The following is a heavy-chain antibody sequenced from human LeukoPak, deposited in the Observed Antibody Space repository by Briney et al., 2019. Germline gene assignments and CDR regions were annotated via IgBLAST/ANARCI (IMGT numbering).Heavy chain of an antibody. CDR1: GFTFSSYA. V-gene: IGHV3-30*04. D-gene: IGHD6-13*01. J-gene: IGHJ4*02. Sequence: PGGSLRLSCAASGFTFSSYAMHWVRQAPGKGLEWVAVISYDGSNKYYADSVKGRFTISRDNSKNTLYLQMNSLRAEDTAVYNCASTGYSSSWYYFDYWGQGTLVTVSS. CDR3: ASTGYSSSWYYFDY. CDR2: ISYDGSNK.